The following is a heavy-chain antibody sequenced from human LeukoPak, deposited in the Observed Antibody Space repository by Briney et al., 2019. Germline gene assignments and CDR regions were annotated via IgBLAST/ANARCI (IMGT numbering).Heavy chain of an antibody. J-gene: IGHJ4*02. Sequence: GGSLRLSCAASGFTFSSYAMHWVRQAPGKGLEWVAVISYDGSNKYYADSVKGRFTISRDNSKNTLYLQMNSLRAEDTAVYYCARDTGGSYIVSESCFDYWGQGTLVIVSS. CDR3: ARDTGGSYIVSESCFDY. D-gene: IGHD1-26*01. V-gene: IGHV3-30*04. CDR1: GFTFSSYA. CDR2: ISYDGSNK.